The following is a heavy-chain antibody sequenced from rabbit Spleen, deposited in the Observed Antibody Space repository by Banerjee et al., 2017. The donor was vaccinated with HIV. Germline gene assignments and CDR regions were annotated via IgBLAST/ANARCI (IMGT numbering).Heavy chain of an antibody. J-gene: IGHJ6*01. CDR2: IEVGSSDFT. D-gene: IGHD1-1*01. Sequence: QEQLEESGGDLVKPGASLTLTCTASGVSFSFSSYMCWVRQAPGKGLEWIACIEVGSSDFTYYATWAKGRFTISKTSSTTVTLQVTRLTAADTATYFCARDTSSSFSSYGMDLWGPGTLVTVS. CDR1: GVSFSFSSY. V-gene: IGHV1S45*01. CDR3: ARDTSSSFSSYGMDL.